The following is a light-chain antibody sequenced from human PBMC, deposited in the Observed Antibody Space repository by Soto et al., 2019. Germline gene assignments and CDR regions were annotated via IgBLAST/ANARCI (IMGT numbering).Light chain of an antibody. V-gene: IGKV3-15*01. Sequence: ETVMTQSPATVSVSPGEGATLSCRASRSVSTDLAWYQQKPGQAPRLLIYDTSARATGIPARFSGSGSGTEFTLTISSLQSEDFAVYFCQQYNTWPSPTFGGGTKVDLK. CDR1: RSVSTD. CDR2: DTS. CDR3: QQYNTWPSPT. J-gene: IGKJ4*01.